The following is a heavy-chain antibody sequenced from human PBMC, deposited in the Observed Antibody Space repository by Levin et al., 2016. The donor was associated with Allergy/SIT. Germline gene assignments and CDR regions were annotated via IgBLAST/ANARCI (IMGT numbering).Heavy chain of an antibody. V-gene: IGHV3-21*01. J-gene: IGHJ4*02. CDR3: ARDSSSWNGVAGY. Sequence: GESLKISCAASGFTFSSYSMNWVRQAPGKGLEWVSSISSSSSYIYYADSVKGRFTISRDNAKNSLYLQMNSLRAEDTAVYYCARDSSSWNGVAGYWGQGTLVTVSS. CDR2: ISSSSSYI. CDR1: GFTFSSYS. D-gene: IGHD6-13*01.